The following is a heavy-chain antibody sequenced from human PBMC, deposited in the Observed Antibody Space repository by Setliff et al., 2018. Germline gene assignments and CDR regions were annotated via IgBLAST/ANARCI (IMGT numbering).Heavy chain of an antibody. J-gene: IGHJ5*02. V-gene: IGHV4-30-4*08. Sequence: SSETLSLTCTVSGGSISSGDYYWSWIRQPPGKGLEWIGYIYSSGSTYYNPSLKSRVSMSVDTSKNQFSLKLSSVTAADTAVYYCARVLPGRFDPWGQGTLVTVSS. CDR3: ARVLPGRFDP. CDR2: IYSSGST. CDR1: GGSISSGDYY.